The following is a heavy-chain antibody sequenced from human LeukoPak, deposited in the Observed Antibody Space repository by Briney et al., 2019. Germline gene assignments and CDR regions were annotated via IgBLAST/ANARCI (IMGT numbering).Heavy chain of an antibody. CDR1: GFTFSSYG. CDR2: IWYDGSNK. Sequence: AGGSLRLSCAASGFTFSSYGMHWVRQAPGKGLEWVAVIWYDGSNKYYADSVKGRFTISRDNSKNTLYLQMNSLRAEDTAVYYCAREGYYDSSGYPRYYFDYWGQETLVTVSS. J-gene: IGHJ4*02. V-gene: IGHV3-33*01. CDR3: AREGYYDSSGYPRYYFDY. D-gene: IGHD3-22*01.